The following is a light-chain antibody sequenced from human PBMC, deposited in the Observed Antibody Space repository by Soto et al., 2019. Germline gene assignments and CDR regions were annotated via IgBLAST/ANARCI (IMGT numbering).Light chain of an antibody. CDR2: DAS. Sequence: EIVLGQSPASLCXXXXXXXTXXXRATQSVSSYLAWYQQKPGQAPRLLIYDASSRATGTPDRFSGSGSGTDFTLTISRLEPEDFAVYYCQQYGSSPITFGQGTRLEI. J-gene: IGKJ5*01. V-gene: IGKV3-20*01. CDR3: QQYGSSPIT. CDR1: QSVSSY.